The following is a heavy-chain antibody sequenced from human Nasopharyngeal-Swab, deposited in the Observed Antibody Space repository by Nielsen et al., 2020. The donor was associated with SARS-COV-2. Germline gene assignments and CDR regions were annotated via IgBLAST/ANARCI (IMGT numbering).Heavy chain of an antibody. V-gene: IGHV4-30-4*01. CDR3: ARARITMIVVVSAFDI. J-gene: IGHJ3*02. CDR2: IYYSGST. CDR1: GGSISSGDYY. Sequence: SETLSLTCTVSGGSISSGDYYWSWIRQPPGKGLEWIGYIYYSGSTYYNPSLKSRVTISVDTSKNQFSLKLSSLTAADTAVYYCARARITMIVVVSAFDIWGQGTMVTVSS. D-gene: IGHD3-22*01.